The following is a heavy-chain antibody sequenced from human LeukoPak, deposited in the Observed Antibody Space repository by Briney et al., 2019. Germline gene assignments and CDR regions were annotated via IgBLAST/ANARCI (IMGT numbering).Heavy chain of an antibody. CDR2: IYYSGSP. CDR3: ARSWFSTGPADY. CDR1: GGSITFSTYY. J-gene: IGHJ4*02. D-gene: IGHD6-13*01. V-gene: IGHV4-39*07. Sequence: AETLSLTCTVSGGSITFSTYYWRWVRQPPGKGLECIGSIYYSGSPSYNPSLKSRLTMPVDTSKNQSSLKLSSVTAADTSVYYCARSWFSTGPADYWGQGTLVTVSS.